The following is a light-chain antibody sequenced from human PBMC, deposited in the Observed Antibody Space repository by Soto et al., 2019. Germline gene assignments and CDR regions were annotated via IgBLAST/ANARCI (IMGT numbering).Light chain of an antibody. J-gene: IGLJ1*01. V-gene: IGLV2-8*01. CDR3: KSYAGGNTYV. CDR1: KNDVGFYDF. CDR2: EVV. Sequence: QSVLTQPPSASGSPGQSVTISCTGTKNDVGFYDFVSWYQHHPGKAPRLIIYEVVQRPSGVPDRFSGSKSGNTASLTVSGLQAADEAGYFCKSYAGGNTYVFGSGTKVTVL.